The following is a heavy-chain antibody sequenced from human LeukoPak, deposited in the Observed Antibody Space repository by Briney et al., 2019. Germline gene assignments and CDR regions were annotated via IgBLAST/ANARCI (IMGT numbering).Heavy chain of an antibody. Sequence: ASVKVSCKASGYSFTNYAMNWVRQAPGQGLEWMGWVHPSTGNPTYAQDFTGRFVFSLDTSVSTTYLQISSLKAEDTAVYYCARAYQRLGQLSLPDYWGQGTLVTVSS. D-gene: IGHD3-16*02. J-gene: IGHJ4*02. CDR3: ARAYQRLGQLSLPDY. V-gene: IGHV7-4-1*02. CDR2: VHPSTGNP. CDR1: GYSFTNYA.